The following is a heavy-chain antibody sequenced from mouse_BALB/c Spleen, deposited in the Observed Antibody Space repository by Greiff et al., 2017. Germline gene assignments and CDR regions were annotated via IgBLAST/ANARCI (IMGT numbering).Heavy chain of an antibody. CDR2: IRNKANGYTT. J-gene: IGHJ3*01. CDR1: GFTFTDYY. Sequence: EVKLMESGGGLVQPGGSLRLSCATSGFTFTDYYMSWVRQPPGKALEWLGFIRNKANGYTTEYSASVKGRFTISRDNSQSILYLQMNTLRAEDSATYYCPRGSTMITTGAYWGQGTLVTVSA. D-gene: IGHD2-4*01. CDR3: PRGSTMITTGAY. V-gene: IGHV7-3*02.